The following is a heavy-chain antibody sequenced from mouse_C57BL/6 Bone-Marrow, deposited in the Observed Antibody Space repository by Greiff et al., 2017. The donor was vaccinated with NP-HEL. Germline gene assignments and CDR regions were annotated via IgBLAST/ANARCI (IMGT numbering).Heavy chain of an antibody. D-gene: IGHD1-1*01. V-gene: IGHV3-6*01. CDR3: AREGGYYGSPFAY. CDR2: ISYDGSN. J-gene: IGHJ3*01. CDR1: GYSIISGYY. Sequence: ESGPGLVKPSQSVSLTCSVTGYSIISGYYWNWIRQFPGNKLEWMAYISYDGSNNYNPSLKNRISITRDISKNQFFLKLTSVTTEDTATYYCAREGGYYGSPFAYWGQGTLVTVSA.